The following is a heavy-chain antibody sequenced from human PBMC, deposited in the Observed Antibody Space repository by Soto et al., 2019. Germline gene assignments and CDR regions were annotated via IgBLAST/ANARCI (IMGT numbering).Heavy chain of an antibody. CDR1: GFTFSDYY. D-gene: IGHD3-22*01. CDR2: ISDSGTSI. CDR3: ARDKAFVASGLFDP. Sequence: AGGSLRLSCVASGFTFSDYYMTWIRQAPGKGLEWVSHISDSGTSIYYADSVKGRFTISRYNANKSLYLHMNSLRVEDTAVYYCARDKAFVASGLFDPWGQGTLVTVSS. J-gene: IGHJ5*02. V-gene: IGHV3-11*01.